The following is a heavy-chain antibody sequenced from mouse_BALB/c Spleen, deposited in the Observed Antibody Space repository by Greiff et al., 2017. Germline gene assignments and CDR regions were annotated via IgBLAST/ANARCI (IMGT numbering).Heavy chain of an antibody. D-gene: IGHD2-1*01. V-gene: IGHV1-54*03. CDR1: GYAFTNYL. CDR2: INPGSGGT. J-gene: IGHJ3*01. CDR3: AREGYGNWFAY. Sequence: QVQLKQSGAELVRPGTSVKVSCKASGYAFTNYLIEWVKQRPGQGLEWIGVINPGSGGTNYNEKFKGKATLTADKSSSTAYMQLSSLTSDDSAVYFCAREGYGNWFAYWGQGTLVTVSA.